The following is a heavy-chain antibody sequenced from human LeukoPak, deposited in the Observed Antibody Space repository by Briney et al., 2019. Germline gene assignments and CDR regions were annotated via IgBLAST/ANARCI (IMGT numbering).Heavy chain of an antibody. Sequence: GGSLRLSCAGSGLIFNNYAMHWVRQPPGKGLEWVSGISWDSGTIDYADSVRGRFTISRDNAKNSLYLQMDSPRVEDTAFYYCAKDNRRHYTSGPNPDSLHWGQGALVTVSS. CDR1: GLIFNNYA. CDR2: ISWDSGTI. CDR3: AKDNRRHYTSGPNPDSLH. J-gene: IGHJ4*02. V-gene: IGHV3-9*01. D-gene: IGHD6-19*01.